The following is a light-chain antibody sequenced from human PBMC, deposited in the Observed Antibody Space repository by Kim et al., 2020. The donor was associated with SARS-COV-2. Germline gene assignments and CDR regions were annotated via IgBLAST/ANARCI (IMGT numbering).Light chain of an antibody. V-gene: IGLV3-19*01. CDR2: GKN. CDR1: SLRSYY. Sequence: SSELTQDPAVSVALGQTVRITCQGDSLRSYYASWYQQKPGQAPVLVIYGKNNRPSGIPDRFSGSSSGNTASLTITGAQAEDEADYYCNSRDSSGTGGFGT. CDR3: NSRDSSGTGG. J-gene: IGLJ1*01.